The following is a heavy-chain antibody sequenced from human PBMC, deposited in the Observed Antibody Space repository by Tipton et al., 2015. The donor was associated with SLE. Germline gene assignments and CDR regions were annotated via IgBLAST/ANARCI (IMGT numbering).Heavy chain of an antibody. Sequence: TLSLTCTVSGDSISSHYWTWIRQSPGKGVEWIGYIYSNGINNHNPSLRSRATISVDTSKNQFSLKLTSVTPADTAVYYCVREVQGANWFDPWGQGILVTVSS. CDR1: GDSISSHY. V-gene: IGHV4-59*11. CDR3: VREVQGANWFDP. J-gene: IGHJ5*02. CDR2: IYSNGIN.